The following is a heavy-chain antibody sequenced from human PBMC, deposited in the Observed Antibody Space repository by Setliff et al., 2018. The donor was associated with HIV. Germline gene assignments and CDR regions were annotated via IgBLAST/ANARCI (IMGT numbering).Heavy chain of an antibody. Sequence: GASVKVSCKASGYTFTSYYMHWVRQAPGQGLEWMTMIIPSTGNTNYAQKFQGRVTMTGDTSTNTVYMDLSSLGSEDTAVYYCVRVRRGGHFDYWGQGTLVTVSS. J-gene: IGHJ4*02. V-gene: IGHV1-46*01. CDR2: IIPSTGNT. CDR1: GYTFTSYY. CDR3: VRVRRGGHFDY. D-gene: IGHD2-21*01.